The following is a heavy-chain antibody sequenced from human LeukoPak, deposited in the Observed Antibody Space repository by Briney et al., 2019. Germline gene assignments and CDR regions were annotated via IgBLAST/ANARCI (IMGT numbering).Heavy chain of an antibody. CDR3: ARPDYGDRFDY. CDR2: INPSGGST. CDR1: GYTFTSYY. V-gene: IGHV1-46*01. J-gene: IGHJ4*02. D-gene: IGHD4-17*01. Sequence: ATVKVSCKASGYTFTSYYMHWVRQAPGQGLEWMGIINPSGGSTSYAQKFQGRVTMTRDTSTSTVYMELSSLRSEDTAVYYCARPDYGDRFDYWGQGTLVTVSS.